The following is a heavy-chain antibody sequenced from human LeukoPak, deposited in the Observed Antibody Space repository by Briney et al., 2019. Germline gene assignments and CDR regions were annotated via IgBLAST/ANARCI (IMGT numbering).Heavy chain of an antibody. CDR1: GASINTYY. Sequence: SETLSLTCNVSGASINTYYWSWIRQSAGGGLEFIGRVYTSGSPDYNPSLKSRVIMSADTSKNQFSLKLRSVTAADTALYYCARVGGPVPAALEDAFDLWGQGILVTVSS. V-gene: IGHV4-4*07. J-gene: IGHJ3*01. CDR2: VYTSGSP. CDR3: ARVGGPVPAALEDAFDL. D-gene: IGHD2-15*01.